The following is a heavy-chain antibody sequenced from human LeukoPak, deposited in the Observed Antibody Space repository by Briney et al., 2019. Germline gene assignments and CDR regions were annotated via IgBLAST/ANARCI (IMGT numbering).Heavy chain of an antibody. J-gene: IGHJ4*02. CDR3: ARGPLLDY. V-gene: IGHV4-34*01. Sequence: PSETLSLTCAVYGGSFSGYYWSWIRQPPGKGLEWIGEINHSGSTNYNPSLKSRVTISVDTSKNQFSLKLSSVTAADTAVYYCARGPLLDYWGQGTLVTVSS. CDR2: INHSGST. CDR1: GGSFSGYY.